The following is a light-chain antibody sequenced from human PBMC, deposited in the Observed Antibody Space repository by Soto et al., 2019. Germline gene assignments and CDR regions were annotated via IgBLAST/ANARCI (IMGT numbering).Light chain of an antibody. Sequence: EIVLTQSPGTLSLSPGERATLSCRASQSVSSNYLAWYQQKSGQAPRLLIYGASSRATGIPVRFSGSGSGTDFTLTISRLEPEDFAVYYCQQYGSSPTWTFGQGTKVEIK. V-gene: IGKV3-20*01. CDR2: GAS. CDR3: QQYGSSPTWT. CDR1: QSVSSNY. J-gene: IGKJ1*01.